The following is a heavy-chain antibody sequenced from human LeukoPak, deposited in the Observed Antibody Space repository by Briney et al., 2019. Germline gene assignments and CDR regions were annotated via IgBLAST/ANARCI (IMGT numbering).Heavy chain of an antibody. Sequence: GASVKVSCKASGGTFSSYAISWVRQAPGQGLEWMGGIIPIFGTANYAQKFQGRVTITADESTSTAYMELSSLRSEDTAVYYCARERLYDYVWGSYRYFGYWGQGTLVTVSS. CDR1: GGTFSSYA. CDR2: IIPIFGTA. CDR3: ARERLYDYVWGSYRYFGY. D-gene: IGHD3-16*02. J-gene: IGHJ4*02. V-gene: IGHV1-69*13.